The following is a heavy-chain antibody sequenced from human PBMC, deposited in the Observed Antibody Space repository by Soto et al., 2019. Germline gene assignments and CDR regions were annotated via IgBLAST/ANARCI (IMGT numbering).Heavy chain of an antibody. Sequence: PGGSLRLSCAASGFTFDDYGMSWVRQAPGKGLEWVSGINWNGGSTGYADSVKGRFTISRDNAKNSLYLQMNSLRAEDTALYYCARSQPRDYDFXSDPPGFDYWGQGTLVTVS. CDR2: INWNGGST. J-gene: IGHJ4*02. D-gene: IGHD3-3*01. CDR3: ARSQPRDYDFXSDPPGFDY. CDR1: GFTFDDYG. V-gene: IGHV3-20*04.